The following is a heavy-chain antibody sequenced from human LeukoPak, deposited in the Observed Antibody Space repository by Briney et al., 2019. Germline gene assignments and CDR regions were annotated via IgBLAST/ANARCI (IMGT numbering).Heavy chain of an antibody. CDR3: ARNDRGRPADY. V-gene: IGHV4-39*01. CDR1: GGSINNSTYY. CDR2: MHYSGTT. J-gene: IGHJ4*02. D-gene: IGHD1-26*01. Sequence: SETLSLTCTVSGGSINNSTYYWGWIRQPPGKELEWIVSMHYSGTTYYNPSLKSRVTISVDTSKNQFSLRLISVTAADTAVFYCARNDRGRPADYWGQGTLVTVSS.